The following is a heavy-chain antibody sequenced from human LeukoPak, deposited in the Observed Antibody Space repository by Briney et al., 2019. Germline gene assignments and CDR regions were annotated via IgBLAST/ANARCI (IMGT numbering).Heavy chain of an antibody. CDR2: ISYDGSNK. Sequence: GGSLRLSCAASGFTFSSYAMHWVRQAPGKGLEWVAVISYDGSNKYYADSVKGRFTISRDNSKNTLYLQMNSLRAEDTAVYYCARHYDSSGYYYDEGYYFDYWGQGTLVTVSS. D-gene: IGHD3-22*01. CDR1: GFTFSSYA. J-gene: IGHJ4*02. CDR3: ARHYDSSGYYYDEGYYFDY. V-gene: IGHV3-30*14.